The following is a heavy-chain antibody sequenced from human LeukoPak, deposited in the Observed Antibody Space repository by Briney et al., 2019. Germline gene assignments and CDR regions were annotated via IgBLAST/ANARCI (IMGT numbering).Heavy chain of an antibody. CDR2: IIHILGIA. D-gene: IGHD1-26*01. CDR1: GGTFSSYA. CDR3: ARGTFVGATTEDY. J-gene: IGHJ4*02. V-gene: IGHV1-69*04. Sequence: SVKVSCKASGGTFSSYAISWVRQAPGQGLEWMGRIIHILGIANYAQKFQGRVTITADKSTSTAYMELSSLRSEDTAVYYCARGTFVGATTEDYWGQGTLVTVSS.